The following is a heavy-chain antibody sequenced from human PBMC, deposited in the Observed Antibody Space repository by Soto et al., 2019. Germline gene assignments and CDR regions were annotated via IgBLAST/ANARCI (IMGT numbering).Heavy chain of an antibody. D-gene: IGHD2-15*01. CDR2: IYYSGST. CDR1: GGSISSGGYY. J-gene: IGHJ6*02. CDR3: ARDAGGKDLYYYGMDV. Sequence: QVQLQESGPGLVKPSQTLSLVCTVSGGSISSGGYYWSWIRQHPGKGPEWIGYIYYSGSTHYNPSLKSRITISADTSKNHFSRKLSSVTAADTAVYYCARDAGGKDLYYYGMDVWGQGTTVTVSS. V-gene: IGHV4-31*03.